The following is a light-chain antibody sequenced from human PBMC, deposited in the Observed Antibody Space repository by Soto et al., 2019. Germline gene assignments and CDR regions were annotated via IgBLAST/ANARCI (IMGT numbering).Light chain of an antibody. CDR1: SSDIGDYNY. V-gene: IGLV2-8*01. CDR3: GSYVGSKSFV. J-gene: IGLJ3*02. Sequence: QSALTQPPSASGSLGQSVTISCTGTSSDIGDYNYVSWYQQHAGKAPKLMIYEVSQRPSGVPDRFSGSKSGNTASLTVSGLRAEDEADYYCGSYVGSKSFVFGGGTQLTVL. CDR2: EVS.